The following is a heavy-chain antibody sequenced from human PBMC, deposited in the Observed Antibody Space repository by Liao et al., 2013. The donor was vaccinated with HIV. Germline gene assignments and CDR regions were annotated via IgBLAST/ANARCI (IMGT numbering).Heavy chain of an antibody. V-gene: IGHV4-4*07. J-gene: IGHJ4*02. D-gene: IGHD6-19*01. CDR2: IYYGGST. CDR3: AREGGWASSVFDY. Sequence: QVQLQESGPGLVKPSETLSLTCTVSGGSISSYYWSWIRQPAGKGLEWIGSIYYGGSTYYNPSLKSRVTISVDTSKNQFSLKLTSVTAADTAIYYCAREGGWASSVFDYWGQGALVTVSS. CDR1: GGSISSYY.